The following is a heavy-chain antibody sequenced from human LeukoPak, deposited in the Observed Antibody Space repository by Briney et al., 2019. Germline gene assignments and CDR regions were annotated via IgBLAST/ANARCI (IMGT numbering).Heavy chain of an antibody. D-gene: IGHD4-23*01. CDR1: GGSFSGYY. CDR3: ARGDGGNWHYYCMDV. Sequence: SETLSLTCAVYGGSFSGYYWSWIRQPPGKGLEWIGEINHSGSTNYNPSLKSRVTISVDTSKNQFSLKLSSVTAADTAVYYCARGDGGNWHYYCMDVWGKGTTVTVSS. V-gene: IGHV4-34*01. CDR2: INHSGST. J-gene: IGHJ6*03.